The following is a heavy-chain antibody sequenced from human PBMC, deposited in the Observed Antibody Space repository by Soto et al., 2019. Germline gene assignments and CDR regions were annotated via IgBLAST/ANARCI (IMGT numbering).Heavy chain of an antibody. CDR3: ARDSRYFDWLSSHYYYGTDV. Sequence: SETLSLTCAVSGGSISSSNWWSWVRQPPGKGLEWIGEIYHSGSTNYNPSLKSRVTISVDKSKNQFSLKLSSVTAADTAVYYCARDSRYFDWLSSHYYYGTDVWGQGTTVTVSS. J-gene: IGHJ6*02. CDR2: IYHSGST. V-gene: IGHV4-4*02. D-gene: IGHD3-9*01. CDR1: GGSISSSNW.